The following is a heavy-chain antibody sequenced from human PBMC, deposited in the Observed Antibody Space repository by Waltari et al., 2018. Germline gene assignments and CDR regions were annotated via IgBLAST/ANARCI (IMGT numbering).Heavy chain of an antibody. CDR2: VSYSGTT. CDR3: ATYIGASVGTAAFDV. CDR1: GVSITSNRHY. J-gene: IGHJ3*01. V-gene: IGHV4-39*01. Sequence: QLQLQESGPRLVRPSETLSLICRVSGVSITSNRHYWAWIRQSPGQGLEWIGTVSYSGTTSTTPPLKSRVSVSRDTSKNQVSLILGSVTAADMAVYYCATYIGASVGTAAFDVWGQGTMVTVSS. D-gene: IGHD5-12*01.